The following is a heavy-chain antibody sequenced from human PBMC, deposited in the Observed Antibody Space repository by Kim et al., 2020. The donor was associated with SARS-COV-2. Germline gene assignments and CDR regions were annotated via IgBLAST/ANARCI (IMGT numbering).Heavy chain of an antibody. Sequence: SVKVSCKASGGTFSSYAISWVRQAPGQGLEWMGGIIPIFGTANYAQKFQGRVTITADESTSTAYMELSSLRSEDTAVYYCARTTTDDDYGDYIDGMDVWGQGTTVTVSS. CDR1: GGTFSSYA. V-gene: IGHV1-69*13. J-gene: IGHJ6*02. CDR2: IIPIFGTA. D-gene: IGHD4-17*01. CDR3: ARTTTDDDYGDYIDGMDV.